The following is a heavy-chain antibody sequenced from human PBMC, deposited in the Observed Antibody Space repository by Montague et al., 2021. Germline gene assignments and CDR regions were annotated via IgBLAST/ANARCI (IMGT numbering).Heavy chain of an antibody. J-gene: IGHJ4*02. D-gene: IGHD1-14*01. CDR3: ARYRFFPSSTGIDY. CDR2: ISYDGGDT. CDR1: GFTFSNYA. V-gene: IGHV3-23*01. Sequence: SLRLSCAASGFTFSNYAMKWVRQAPGKGQEWVSAISYDGGDTYYADSVKGRFTISRDNSQNTMYLQMNSLSAEDTATYYCARYRFFPSSTGIDYWGQGTRVTVSS.